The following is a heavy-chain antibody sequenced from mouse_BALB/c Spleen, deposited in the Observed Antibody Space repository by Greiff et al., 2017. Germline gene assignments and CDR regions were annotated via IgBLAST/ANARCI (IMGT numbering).Heavy chain of an antibody. J-gene: IGHJ3*01. CDR3: ARYEITTGAY. CDR1: GYTFTSYW. Sequence: QVQLQQSGAELAKPGASVKMSCKASGYTFTSYWMHWVKQRPGQGLEWIGYINPSTGYTEYNQKFKDKATLTADKSSSTAYMQLSSLTSEDSAVYYCARYEITTGAYWGQGTLVTVSA. CDR2: INPSTGYT. D-gene: IGHD2-4*01. V-gene: IGHV1-7*01.